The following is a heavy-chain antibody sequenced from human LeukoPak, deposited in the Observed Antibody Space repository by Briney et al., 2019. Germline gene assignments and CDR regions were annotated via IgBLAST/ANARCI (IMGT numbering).Heavy chain of an antibody. D-gene: IGHD3-10*01. J-gene: IGHJ4*02. CDR3: ARERYGSGSYFGY. V-gene: IGHV1-2*02. CDR1: GYTFTGYY. Sequence: ASVKVSCKASGYTFTGYYMHWARQAPGQGLEWMGWINPNSGGTNYAQKFQGRVTMTRETSISTAYMELSRLRSDDTAVYYCARERYGSGSYFGYWGQGTLVTVSS. CDR2: INPNSGGT.